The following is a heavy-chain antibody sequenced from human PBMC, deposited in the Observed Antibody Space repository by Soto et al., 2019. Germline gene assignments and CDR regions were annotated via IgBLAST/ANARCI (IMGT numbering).Heavy chain of an antibody. D-gene: IGHD2-2*01. CDR2: IHHSGST. CDR3: ARGQGSQPGD. CDR1: GLSISSDNW. Sequence: QVQLQESGPGLVRPSGTVSLTCAVSGLSISSDNWWSWVRQPPGKGLEWIGEIHHSGSTNYNPALKSRVTMSVVPSKDLFSLTLNSVTAADTAFYYCARGQGSQPGDWGQGTLVSVSS. J-gene: IGHJ4*02. V-gene: IGHV4-4*02.